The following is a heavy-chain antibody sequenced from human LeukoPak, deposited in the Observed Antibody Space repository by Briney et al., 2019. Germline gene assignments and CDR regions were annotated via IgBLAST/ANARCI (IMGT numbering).Heavy chain of an antibody. CDR2: ISYDGSNK. CDR3: ARDAMYYDFWSGPTGLGGLSYFDY. CDR1: GFTFSSYA. D-gene: IGHD3-3*01. Sequence: GGSLRLSCAASGFTFSSYAMHWVRQAPGKGLEWVAVISYDGSNKYYADSVKGRFTISRDNSKNTLYLQMNSLRAEDTAVYYCARDAMYYDFWSGPTGLGGLSYFDYWGQGTLVTVSS. V-gene: IGHV3-30*04. J-gene: IGHJ4*02.